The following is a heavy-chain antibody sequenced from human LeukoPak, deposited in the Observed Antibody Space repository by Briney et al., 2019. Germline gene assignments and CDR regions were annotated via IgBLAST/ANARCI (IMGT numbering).Heavy chain of an antibody. CDR1: GDSINNYF. V-gene: IGHV4-4*07. D-gene: IGHD6-25*01. Sequence: TSETLSLTCTVSGDSINNYFWTWIRQPAGKGLEWIGRIFSSGTTNYNPSPKSRVTMSVDTSKNQFSLKLTSVTAADTAVYFCAREVRGGSTYLNYWGQGTLVTVSS. CDR3: AREVRGGSTYLNY. CDR2: IFSSGTT. J-gene: IGHJ4*02.